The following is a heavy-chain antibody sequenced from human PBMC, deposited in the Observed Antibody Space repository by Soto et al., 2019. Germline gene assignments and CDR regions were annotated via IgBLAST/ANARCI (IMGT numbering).Heavy chain of an antibody. D-gene: IGHD3-10*01. CDR3: ARYGPYGMDV. V-gene: IGHV1-8*01. CDR1: GYTFTSYD. J-gene: IGHJ6*02. Sequence: QVQLVQSGAEVKKPGASVKVSCKASGYTFTSYDINWVRQATGQGLEWMGWMNPNSGNTGYAQKFQXXVXMXXNTSISTAYMELSSLRSEDTAVYYYARYGPYGMDVWGQGTTVTVSS. CDR2: MNPNSGNT.